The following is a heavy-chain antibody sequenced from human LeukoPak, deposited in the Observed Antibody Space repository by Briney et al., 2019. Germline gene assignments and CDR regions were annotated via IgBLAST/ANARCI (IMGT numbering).Heavy chain of an antibody. CDR1: GYTFTGYY. J-gene: IGHJ4*02. CDR2: INPNSGGT. Sequence: GASVKVSCKASGYTFTGYYMHWVRQAPGQGLEWMGWINPNSGGTNYAQKFQGRVTMTRDTSISTAYMELSSLRSDDTAVYYCARGLGIAARPDGRVLVYWGQGTLVTVSS. V-gene: IGHV1-2*02. D-gene: IGHD6-6*01. CDR3: ARGLGIAARPDGRVLVY.